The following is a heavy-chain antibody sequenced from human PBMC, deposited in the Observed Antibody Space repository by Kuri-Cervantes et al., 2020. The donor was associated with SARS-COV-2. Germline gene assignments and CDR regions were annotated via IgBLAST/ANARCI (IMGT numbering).Heavy chain of an antibody. V-gene: IGHV3-21*01. CDR1: GFTFSAYS. CDR2: ISSGSEYI. CDR3: ARFETVVSTTGTEN. Sequence: GGSLRLSCAASGFTFSAYSMNWVGQAPGKGLEWVSSISSGSEYILYADSAKCRDTISRDNAKNSLFLQMNSLGADDTAIYYCARFETVVSTTGTENWGQGTLVTVSS. D-gene: IGHD2-8*02. J-gene: IGHJ4*02.